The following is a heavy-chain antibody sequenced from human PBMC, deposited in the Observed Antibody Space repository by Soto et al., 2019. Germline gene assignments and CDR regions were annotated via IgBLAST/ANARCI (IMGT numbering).Heavy chain of an antibody. CDR3: ARDQAVAGYYYYGMDV. CDR1: GYTFTSYG. D-gene: IGHD6-19*01. Sequence: QVQLVQSGAEVKKTGASVKVSCKASGYTFTSYGISWVRQAPGQGLEWMGWISAYNGNTNYAQKLQGRVTMTTDTSTSTAYMELRSLRSDDTAVYYCARDQAVAGYYYYGMDVWGQGTTVTVSS. J-gene: IGHJ6*02. V-gene: IGHV1-18*04. CDR2: ISAYNGNT.